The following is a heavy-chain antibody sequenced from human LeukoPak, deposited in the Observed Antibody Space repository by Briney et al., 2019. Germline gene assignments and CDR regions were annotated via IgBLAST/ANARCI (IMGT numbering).Heavy chain of an antibody. J-gene: IGHJ4*02. CDR2: ISSSSSYT. CDR3: ARDSRRRSSGHILFDY. D-gene: IGHD6-19*01. V-gene: IGHV3-11*05. CDR1: GFTFSDYY. Sequence: PGGSLRLSCAASGFTFSDYYMSWIRQAPGKGLEWVSYISSSSSYTNYADSVKGQFTISRDNAKNSLYLQMNSLRAEDTAVYYCARDSRRRSSGHILFDYWGQGTLVTVSS.